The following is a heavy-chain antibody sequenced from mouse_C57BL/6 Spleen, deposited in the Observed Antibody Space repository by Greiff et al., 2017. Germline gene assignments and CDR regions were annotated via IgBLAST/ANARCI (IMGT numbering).Heavy chain of an antibody. J-gene: IGHJ1*03. CDR1: GFTFSDYG. Sequence: EVQLVESGGGLVKPGGSLKLSCAASGFTFSDYGMHWVRQAPETGLEWVAYISSGSSTISYADTVKGRFTISRDNDKNTLFLQMTSLRSEDTARYYCAGRHYGSSYEYFDVWGTGTTVTVSS. CDR2: ISSGSSTI. D-gene: IGHD1-1*01. CDR3: AGRHYGSSYEYFDV. V-gene: IGHV5-17*01.